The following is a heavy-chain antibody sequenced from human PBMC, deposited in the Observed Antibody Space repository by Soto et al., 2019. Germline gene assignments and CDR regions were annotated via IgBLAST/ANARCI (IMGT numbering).Heavy chain of an antibody. CDR1: GFTVSTHY. CDR2: IFPDGST. Sequence: GGSLRLSCAASGFTVSTHYMTWVRQAPGKGLEWVSVIFPDGSTYYTDSVRDRFTISRDNSKNTVYLQMNSLRAEDTAVYFCARRALPHAFVDYWGQGTLVTVSS. V-gene: IGHV3-66*01. D-gene: IGHD2-15*01. CDR3: ARRALPHAFVDY. J-gene: IGHJ4*02.